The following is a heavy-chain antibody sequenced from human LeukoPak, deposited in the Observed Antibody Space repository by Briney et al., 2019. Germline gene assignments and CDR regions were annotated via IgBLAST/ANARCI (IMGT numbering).Heavy chain of an antibody. D-gene: IGHD2-2*01. CDR1: GFTFSDYY. Sequence: GGSLRLSCAASGFTFSDYYMSWIRQAPGKGLEWVSYISSSGSTIYYADSVKGRFTISRDNAKNSLYLQMNRLRAEDTALYYCARDYLIPARTASDYWGQRTPVTASS. J-gene: IGHJ4*02. V-gene: IGHV3-11*01. CDR3: ARDYLIPARTASDY. CDR2: ISSSGSTI.